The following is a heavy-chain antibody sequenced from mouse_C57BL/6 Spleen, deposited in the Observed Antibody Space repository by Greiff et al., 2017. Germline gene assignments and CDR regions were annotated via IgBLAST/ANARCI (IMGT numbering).Heavy chain of an antibody. CDR1: GYAFSSSW. D-gene: IGHD2-3*01. CDR3: ARSLDDGYYVWYFDV. CDR2: IYPGDGDT. J-gene: IGHJ1*03. Sequence: VQLQQSGPELVKPGASVKISCKASGYAFSSSWMNWVKQRPGKGLEWIGRIYPGDGDTNYNGKFKGKATLTADKSSSTAYMQRSSLTSEDSSVYFCARSLDDGYYVWYFDVWGTGTTGTVAS. V-gene: IGHV1-82*01.